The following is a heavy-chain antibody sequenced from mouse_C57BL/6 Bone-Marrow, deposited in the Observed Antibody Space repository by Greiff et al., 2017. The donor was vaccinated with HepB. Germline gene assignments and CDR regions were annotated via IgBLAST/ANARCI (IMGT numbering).Heavy chain of an antibody. CDR1: GFNIKDYY. CDR3: ARSKGAYYGSSPWFAY. Sequence: EVQVVESGAELVKPGASVKLSCTASGFNIKDYYMHWVKQRTEQGLEWIGRIDPEDGETKYAPKFQGKATITADTASNTAYLQLSSLTSEDTAVYYCARSKGAYYGSSPWFAYWGQGTLVTVSA. CDR2: IDPEDGET. D-gene: IGHD1-1*01. J-gene: IGHJ3*01. V-gene: IGHV14-2*01.